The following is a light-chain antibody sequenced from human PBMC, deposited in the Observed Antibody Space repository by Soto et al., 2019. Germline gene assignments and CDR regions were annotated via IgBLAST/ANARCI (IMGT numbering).Light chain of an antibody. J-gene: IGLJ1*01. V-gene: IGLV2-14*01. CDR1: SSDVGAYTS. CDR2: EVN. CDR3: SSYTSDNSSYV. Sequence: QSALTQPASVSASPGQSITISCTGTSSDVGAYTSVSWYQQHPDKVPKVVIYEVNNRPSGVSNRFSGSKSGNTASLTISGLQAEDEAHYYCSSYTSDNSSYVFGTGTKVTVL.